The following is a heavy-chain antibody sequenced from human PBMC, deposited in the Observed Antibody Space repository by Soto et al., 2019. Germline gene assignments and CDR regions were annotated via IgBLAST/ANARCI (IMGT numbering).Heavy chain of an antibody. J-gene: IGHJ4*02. CDR2: IYSGGST. D-gene: IGHD6-13*01. Sequence: EVQLVESGGGLVQPGGSLRLSCAASGFTVSSNYMSWVRQTPGKGLEWVSVIYSGGSTYYADSVKGRFTISRDNSKNTLYLQMNSLRAEDTAVYYCAWGSSWPSFDYWGQGTLVTVSS. V-gene: IGHV3-66*01. CDR3: AWGSSWPSFDY. CDR1: GFTVSSNY.